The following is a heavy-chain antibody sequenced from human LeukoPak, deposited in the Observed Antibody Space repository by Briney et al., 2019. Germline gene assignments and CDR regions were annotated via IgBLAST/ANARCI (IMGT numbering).Heavy chain of an antibody. CDR1: GFTFSSFN. CDR3: ASGGDYGDYER. J-gene: IGHJ4*02. V-gene: IGHV3-21*01. CDR2: ISGSSTYI. Sequence: GGSLRLSCAASGFTFSSFNMNWVRQAPGKGLEWVSSISGSSTYIYYAGSVKGRFTISRDNAENSLFLQMNSLRAEDTAVYYCASGGDYGDYERWGQGTLVTVSS. D-gene: IGHD4-17*01.